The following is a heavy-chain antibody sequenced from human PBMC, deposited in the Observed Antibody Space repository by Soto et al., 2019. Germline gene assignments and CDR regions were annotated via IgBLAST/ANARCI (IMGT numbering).Heavy chain of an antibody. Sequence: KFQGRVTITRGTSASTAYMELSSLRSEDTAVYYCARLMEQQLVLGWFDPWGQGTLVTVSS. CDR3: ARLMEQQLVLGWFDP. J-gene: IGHJ5*02. D-gene: IGHD6-13*01. V-gene: IGHV1-3*01.